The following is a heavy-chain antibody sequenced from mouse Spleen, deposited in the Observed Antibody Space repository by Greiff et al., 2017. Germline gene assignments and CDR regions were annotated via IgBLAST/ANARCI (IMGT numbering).Heavy chain of an antibody. D-gene: IGHD2-14*01. CDR3: ARSEYRYDRFAY. V-gene: IGHV1-22*01. Sequence: VQLKESGPELVKPGASVKMSCKASGYTFTDYNMHWVKQSHGKSLEWIGYINPNNGGTSYNQKFKGKATLTVNKSSSTAYMELRSLTSEDSAVYYCARSEYRYDRFAYWGQGTLVTVSA. J-gene: IGHJ3*01. CDR1: GYTFTDYN. CDR2: INPNNGGT.